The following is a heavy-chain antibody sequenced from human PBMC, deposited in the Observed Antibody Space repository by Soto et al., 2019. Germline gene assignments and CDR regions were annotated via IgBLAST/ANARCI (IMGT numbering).Heavy chain of an antibody. V-gene: IGHV4-59*08. Sequence: QVQLQESGPGLVKPSETLSLTCTVSGGSISSYYWSWIRQPPGKGLEWIGYIYYSGSTNYNPSLSSRVPISVDTSQNQFSLKLSSVTAADTGVYYCARRYGSCFDYWGQGTLVTVSS. CDR2: IYYSGST. CDR3: ARRYGSCFDY. CDR1: GGSISSYY. D-gene: IGHD5-18*01. J-gene: IGHJ4*02.